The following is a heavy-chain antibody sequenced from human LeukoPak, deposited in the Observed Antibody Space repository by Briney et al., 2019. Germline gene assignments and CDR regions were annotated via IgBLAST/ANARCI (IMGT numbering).Heavy chain of an antibody. CDR1: GFTFSSYW. CDR2: INSHGSST. CDR3: ASRLCLERECFDY. J-gene: IGHJ4*02. V-gene: IGHV3-74*01. Sequence: GGSLRLSCAASGFTFSSYWMHWVRQAPGKGLVWVSRINSHGSSTSYTDSVKGRFTISRDNSKNTLYLQMNSLRAEDTAVYYCASRLCLERECFDYWGQGTLVTVSS. D-gene: IGHD1-1*01.